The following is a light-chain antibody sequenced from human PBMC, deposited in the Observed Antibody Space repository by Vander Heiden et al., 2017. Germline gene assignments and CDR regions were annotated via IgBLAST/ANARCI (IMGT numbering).Light chain of an antibody. CDR3: QQYNDWPYT. V-gene: IGKV3-15*01. J-gene: IGKJ2*01. CDR2: GAS. CDR1: QGVSSN. Sequence: EIVMTQPPATLSVSPGDRATLSCRASQGVSSNLAWYQQKPGQAPRLLIYGASTRATGIPARFSGSGSGTEFTLTISSLQSEDFAVYYCQQYNDWPYTFGQGTKLEIK.